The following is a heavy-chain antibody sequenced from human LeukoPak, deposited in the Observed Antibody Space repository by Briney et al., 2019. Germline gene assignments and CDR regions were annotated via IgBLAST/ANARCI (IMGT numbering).Heavy chain of an antibody. Sequence: GGSLRLSCAASGFTFSSYEMNWVRQAPGKGLEWVSYISSSGSTIYYADSVKGRFTISRDNAKNSLYLQMNSLRAEDTAVYYCAKPLRGTYYDILCWGQGTLVTVSS. CDR2: ISSSGSTI. D-gene: IGHD3-9*01. J-gene: IGHJ4*02. CDR1: GFTFSSYE. CDR3: AKPLRGTYYDILC. V-gene: IGHV3-48*03.